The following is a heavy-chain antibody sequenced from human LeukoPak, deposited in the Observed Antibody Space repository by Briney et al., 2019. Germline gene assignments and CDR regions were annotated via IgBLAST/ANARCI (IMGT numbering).Heavy chain of an antibody. CDR2: IYTSGST. CDR1: GGSISSYY. D-gene: IGHD3-10*01. Sequence: SKTLSLTCTVSGGSISSYYWSWIRQPAGKGLEWIGRIYTSGSTNYNPSLKSRVTMSVDTSKNQFSLKLSSVTAADTAVYYCARVGRVARVTDAFDIWGQGTMVTVSS. V-gene: IGHV4-4*07. CDR3: ARVGRVARVTDAFDI. J-gene: IGHJ3*02.